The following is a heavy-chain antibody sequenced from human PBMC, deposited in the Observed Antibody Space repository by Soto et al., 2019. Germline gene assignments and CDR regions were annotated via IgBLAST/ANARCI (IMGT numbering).Heavy chain of an antibody. CDR2: IYYSGST. Sequence: QVQLQESGPGLVKPSQTLSLTCTVSGGSISSGDYYWSWIRQPPGKGLEWIGYIYYSGSTYYNPSLKSRVTISVDTSKNQFSLKLSSVTAADTAVYYCARGSCGGDCYSGYNWFDPWGQGTLVTVSS. J-gene: IGHJ5*02. CDR3: ARGSCGGDCYSGYNWFDP. V-gene: IGHV4-30-4*01. D-gene: IGHD2-21*02. CDR1: GGSISSGDYY.